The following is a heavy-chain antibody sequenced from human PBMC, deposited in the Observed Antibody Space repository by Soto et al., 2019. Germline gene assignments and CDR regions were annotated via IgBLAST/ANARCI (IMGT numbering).Heavy chain of an antibody. Sequence: SETLSLTCTVSGGSISGYYWSWIRQSPGKGLEYIGYIYYRGSTNYNPSLKSRVTMSIDTSRNQFSLRVNSVTAADTAVYYCARQQLLPFYYALDVWGQGTTVTVSS. J-gene: IGHJ6*02. CDR3: ARQQLLPFYYALDV. D-gene: IGHD6-13*01. CDR2: IYYRGST. V-gene: IGHV4-59*01. CDR1: GGSISGYY.